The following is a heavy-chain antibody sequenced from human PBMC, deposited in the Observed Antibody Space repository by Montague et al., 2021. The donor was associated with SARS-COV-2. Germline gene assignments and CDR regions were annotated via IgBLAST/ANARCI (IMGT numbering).Heavy chain of an antibody. CDR2: IDRRGNT. CDR3: ARGTRVVGITPGFRY. D-gene: IGHD2-21*01. CDR1: RGSFHIFS. Sequence: SETLSLTCAVYRGSFHIFSWGWIRQSPEKGLEWIGEIDRRGNTNYNPSLKSRVTISVDTSKNQFSLNLTSVTAADTAIYYCARGTRVVGITPGFRYWGQGTQVAVSS. J-gene: IGHJ4*02. V-gene: IGHV4-34*01.